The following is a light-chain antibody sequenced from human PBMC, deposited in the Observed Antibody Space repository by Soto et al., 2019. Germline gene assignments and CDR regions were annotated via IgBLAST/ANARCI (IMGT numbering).Light chain of an antibody. Sequence: VLTQSPATLSLSTGERATLSCTASQHVTTTYIAWYQQKFGQAPRLLIYGASTRATGTPDRFTGGGFGPDFTLTISRVEPEDFAVYYCQQYDSSFTFGGGTKVEMK. CDR1: QHVTTTY. V-gene: IGKV3-20*01. J-gene: IGKJ4*01. CDR3: QQYDSSFT. CDR2: GAS.